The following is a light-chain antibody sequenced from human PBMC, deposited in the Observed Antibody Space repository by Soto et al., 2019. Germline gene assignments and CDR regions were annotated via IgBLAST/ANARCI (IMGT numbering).Light chain of an antibody. CDR2: GAG. V-gene: IGKV3-20*01. CDR3: HQYGDSPPT. CDR1: QTVRKY. J-gene: IGKJ4*01. Sequence: EVVLTQSPGTLSLSPGERLTVSCRASQTVRKYLAWYQQKPGQAPRLVIYGAGTRGTGVPDRFSGSGSGTDFTLTINSLESDDSAVYYCHQYGDSPPTFGGGTKVEIK.